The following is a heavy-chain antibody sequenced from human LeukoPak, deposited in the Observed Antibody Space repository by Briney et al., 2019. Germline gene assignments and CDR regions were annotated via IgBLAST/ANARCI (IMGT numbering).Heavy chain of an antibody. J-gene: IGHJ4*02. V-gene: IGHV4-61*01. CDR3: ARAILSGYPDS. CDR2: IYYSGST. D-gene: IGHD3-3*01. CDR1: GGSISSSTYY. Sequence: SETLSLTCTVSGGSISSSTYYWTWIRQPPGKGLEWIGYIYYSGSTNYNPSLKSRVTISLDTSKNQFSLKLSSVTAADTAVYYCARAILSGYPDSWGQGTLVIVFS.